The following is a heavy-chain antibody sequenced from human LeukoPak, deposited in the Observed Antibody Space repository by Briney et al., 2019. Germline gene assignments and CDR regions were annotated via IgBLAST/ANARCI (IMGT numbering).Heavy chain of an antibody. Sequence: GGSLRLSCAASGFTFSSYWMSWVRQAPGKGLEWVANIKQDGSEKYYVDSVKGRFTISRDNAKNSLYLQVNSLRAEDTAVYYCARAYDLLTGYYFRPSYFDYWGQGTLVTVSS. D-gene: IGHD3-9*01. V-gene: IGHV3-7*04. CDR3: ARAYDLLTGYYFRPSYFDY. CDR2: IKQDGSEK. CDR1: GFTFSSYW. J-gene: IGHJ4*02.